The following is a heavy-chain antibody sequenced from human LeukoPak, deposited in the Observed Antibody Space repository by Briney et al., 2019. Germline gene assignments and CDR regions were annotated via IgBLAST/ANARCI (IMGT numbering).Heavy chain of an antibody. CDR2: IYHSGST. CDR3: ARGVPAAGAKWFDP. J-gene: IGHJ5*02. CDR1: GGSITSGNW. Sequence: SETLSLTCAVSGGSITSGNWWTWVRQPPGKGLEWIGEIYHSGSTNYNPSLKSRLTISVDKSKNQFSLALSSVTAADTAVYYWARGVPAAGAKWFDPWGPGSLVTVYS. D-gene: IGHD6-13*01. V-gene: IGHV4-4*02.